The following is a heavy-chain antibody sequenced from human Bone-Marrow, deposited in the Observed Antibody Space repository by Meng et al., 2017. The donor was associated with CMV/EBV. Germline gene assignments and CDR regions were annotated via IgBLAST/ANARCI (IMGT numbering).Heavy chain of an antibody. CDR3: AKDLALLTIFGVGDY. D-gene: IGHD3-3*01. J-gene: IGHJ4*02. CDR2: IRYDGSNK. Sequence: GESLKISCAASGFTFSSYGMHWVRQAPGKGLEWVAFIRYDGSNKYYADSVKGRFTISRDKSKNTLYLQMNSLRAEDTAVYYCAKDLALLTIFGVGDYWGQGTLVTVSS. CDR1: GFTFSSYG. V-gene: IGHV3-30*02.